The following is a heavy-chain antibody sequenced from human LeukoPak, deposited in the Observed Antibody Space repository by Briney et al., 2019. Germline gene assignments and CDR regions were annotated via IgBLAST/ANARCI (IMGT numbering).Heavy chain of an antibody. V-gene: IGHV3-21*06. D-gene: IGHD6-6*01. CDR2: ISSGGTYI. J-gene: IGHJ4*02. CDR1: GFTFSGYS. Sequence: PGGSLRLSCAVSGFTFSGYSMSWVRQAPGKGLEWVSSISSGGTYIYYADSVKGRFTISRDNAQNSLFLQMDGLRDDDTAVYFCARDAGASLLVRGHFDYWGQGALVTVSS. CDR3: ARDAGASLLVRGHFDY.